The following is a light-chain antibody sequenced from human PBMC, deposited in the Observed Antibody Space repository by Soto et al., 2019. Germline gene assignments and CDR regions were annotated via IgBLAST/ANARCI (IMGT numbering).Light chain of an antibody. V-gene: IGKV3-11*01. CDR1: QSVSSY. J-gene: IGKJ2*01. CDR2: DAC. Sequence: EIVLTQSPASLSLSPGERATLSCRASQSVSSYLAWYQQKPGQAPRLLIYDACNRATGIPARFSGSGSGTDFTLTISSLEPEDFAVYYCQHRSNWPPTFGQGTKLEIK. CDR3: QHRSNWPPT.